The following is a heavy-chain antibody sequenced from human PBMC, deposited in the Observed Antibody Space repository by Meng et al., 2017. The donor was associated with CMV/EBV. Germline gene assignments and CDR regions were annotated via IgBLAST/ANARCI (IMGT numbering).Heavy chain of an antibody. J-gene: IGHJ4*02. CDR1: GFTFSSYS. Sequence: GGSLRLSCAASGFTFSSYSMNWVRQAPGKGLEWVSSISSSSSYIYYADSVKGRFTISRDNAKNSLYLQMNNLRAEDTAVYYCARDSAEVTIAVAGRVSFDYWGQGTLVTVSS. D-gene: IGHD6-19*01. V-gene: IGHV3-21*01. CDR3: ARDSAEVTIAVAGRVSFDY. CDR2: ISSSSSYI.